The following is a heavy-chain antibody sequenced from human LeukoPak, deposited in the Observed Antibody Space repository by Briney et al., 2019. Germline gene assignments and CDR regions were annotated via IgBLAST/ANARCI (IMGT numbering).Heavy chain of an antibody. J-gene: IGHJ4*02. Sequence: GGSLRLSCAASGFTFSSYSMNWVRQAPGKGLEWVSSISSSSSYIYYADSVKGRFTISRDNAKNSLYLQMNSLRAEDTAVYYCARDLKYCSSTSCYPPSDDYFDYWGQGTLVTVS. CDR1: GFTFSSYS. V-gene: IGHV3-21*01. CDR2: ISSSSSYI. CDR3: ARDLKYCSSTSCYPPSDDYFDY. D-gene: IGHD2-2*01.